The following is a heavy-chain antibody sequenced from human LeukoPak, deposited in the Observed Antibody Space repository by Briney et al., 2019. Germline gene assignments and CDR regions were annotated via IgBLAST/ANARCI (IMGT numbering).Heavy chain of an antibody. Sequence: PGGSLRLSCAASGFTVSSNHMSWVRQAPGKGLEWVSVIYSGGSTYYADSVKGRFTISRDNSKNTLYLQMNSLRAEDTAVYYCARDDVVAGNFDYWGQGTLVTVSS. J-gene: IGHJ4*02. CDR2: IYSGGST. CDR1: GFTVSSNH. D-gene: IGHD6-19*01. V-gene: IGHV3-66*01. CDR3: ARDDVVAGNFDY.